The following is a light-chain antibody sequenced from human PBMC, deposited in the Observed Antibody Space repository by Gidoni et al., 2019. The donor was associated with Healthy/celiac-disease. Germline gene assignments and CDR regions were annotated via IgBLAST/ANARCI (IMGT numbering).Light chain of an antibody. Sequence: IQTTQSPSSLSASVGDRVTITCRASQSISSYLNWYQQKPGKAPKLLIYDASSLQSGVPARFSGSGSGTDFTLTISRLQPEDFATYYCQQSYSTPRALTFGGGTKVEIK. CDR3: QQSYSTPRALT. CDR2: DAS. J-gene: IGKJ4*01. CDR1: QSISSY. V-gene: IGKV1-39*01.